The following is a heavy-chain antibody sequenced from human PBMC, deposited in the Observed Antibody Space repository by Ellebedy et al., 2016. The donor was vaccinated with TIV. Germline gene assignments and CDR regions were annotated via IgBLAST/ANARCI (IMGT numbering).Heavy chain of an antibody. V-gene: IGHV3-74*01. Sequence: PGGSLRLSCAASGFPFSNNWMHWVRQPPGNGLVWVSRINPDGSYTNYADSVRGRFTISRDNAKNTLYLQMNSRRAEDKAVYYCVSKFSSPPDYWGQGIQVTVSS. CDR2: INPDGSYT. CDR3: VSKFSSPPDY. CDR1: GFPFSNNW. J-gene: IGHJ4*02.